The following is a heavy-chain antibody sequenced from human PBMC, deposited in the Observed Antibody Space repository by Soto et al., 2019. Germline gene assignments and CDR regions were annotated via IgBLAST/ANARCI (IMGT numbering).Heavy chain of an antibody. D-gene: IGHD2-15*01. CDR2: ISYDGSNK. Sequence: QVQLVESGGGVVQPGRSLRLSCAASGFTFSAYAMYWVRQAPGKGLEWVAVISYDGSNKYYADSVKGRFTISRDNSKNTLYLQMDSLRVEDTAVYYCAKDYCSGGSCYSPYFDYWGQGSLVTVSS. J-gene: IGHJ4*02. V-gene: IGHV3-30*18. CDR3: AKDYCSGGSCYSPYFDY. CDR1: GFTFSAYA.